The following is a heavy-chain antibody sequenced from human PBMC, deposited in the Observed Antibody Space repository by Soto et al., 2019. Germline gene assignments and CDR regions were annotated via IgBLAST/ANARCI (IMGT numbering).Heavy chain of an antibody. CDR1: GGSISSYY. Sequence: PSETLSLTCTVSGGSISSYYWSWIRQPPGKGLEWIGYIYYSGSTNYNPSLKSRVTISVDTSKNQFSLKLSSVTAADTAVYYCARDSTAAREGFDYWGQGTLVTVSS. V-gene: IGHV4-59*01. CDR2: IYYSGST. CDR3: ARDSTAAREGFDY. J-gene: IGHJ4*02. D-gene: IGHD6-25*01.